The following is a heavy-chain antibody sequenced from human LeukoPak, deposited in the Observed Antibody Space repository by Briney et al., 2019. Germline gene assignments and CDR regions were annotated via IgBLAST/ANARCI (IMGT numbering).Heavy chain of an antibody. J-gene: IGHJ6*02. V-gene: IGHV1-2*02. CDR1: GYTFTGYY. D-gene: IGHD4-17*01. CDR3: AREDPQTTVPEGLDV. CDR2: INPNSGGT. Sequence: ASMKVSCKASGYTFTGYYMHWVRQAPGQGLEWMGWINPNSGGTNYAQKFQGRVTMTRDTSISTAYMELSRLRSDDTAVYYCAREDPQTTVPEGLDVWGQGTTVTVSS.